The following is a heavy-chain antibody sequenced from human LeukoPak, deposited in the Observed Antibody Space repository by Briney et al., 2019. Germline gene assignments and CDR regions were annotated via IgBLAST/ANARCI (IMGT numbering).Heavy chain of an antibody. V-gene: IGHV1-69*06. CDR3: ARSDVDTALIDY. D-gene: IGHD5-18*01. Sequence: ASVKVSCKASGGTFSTYVINWVRQAPGQGLEWVGRIIPISGTANYAQNFQGRVTITADKSTSTAYMELSSLRSEDTAVYYCARSDVDTALIDYWGQGTLVTVSS. J-gene: IGHJ4*02. CDR2: IIPISGTA. CDR1: GGTFSTYV.